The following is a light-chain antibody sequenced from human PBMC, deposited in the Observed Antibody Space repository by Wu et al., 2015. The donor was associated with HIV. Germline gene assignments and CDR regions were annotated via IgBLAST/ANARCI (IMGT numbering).Light chain of an antibody. J-gene: IGKJ2*01. CDR1: QIIATN. V-gene: IGKV3-20*01. Sequence: EIVMTQSPATLSVSPGGRVTLSCRASQIIATNLAWYQQKPGQAPRLLIYGASSRATGIPDRFSGSGSGTDFTLTISRLEPEDFAVYYCQQYGSSPLYTFGQGTKLEIK. CDR2: GAS. CDR3: QQYGSSPLYT.